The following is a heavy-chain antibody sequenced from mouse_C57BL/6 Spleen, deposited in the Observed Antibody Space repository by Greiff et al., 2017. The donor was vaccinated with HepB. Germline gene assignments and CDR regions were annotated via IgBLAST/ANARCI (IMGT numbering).Heavy chain of an antibody. V-gene: IGHV5-4*01. Sequence: EVNVVESGGGLVKPGGSLKLSCAASGFTFSSYAMSWVRQTPEKRLEWVATISDGGSYTYYPDNVKGRFTISRDNAKNNLYLQMSHLKSEDTAMYYCARDPHKGAMDYWGQGTSVTVSS. CDR3: ARDPHKGAMDY. J-gene: IGHJ4*01. CDR1: GFTFSSYA. CDR2: ISDGGSYT.